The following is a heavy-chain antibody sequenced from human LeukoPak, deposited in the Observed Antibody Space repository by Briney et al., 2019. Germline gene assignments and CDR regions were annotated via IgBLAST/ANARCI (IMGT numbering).Heavy chain of an antibody. CDR1: GFTFNRNA. CDR2: IGGSGDKT. J-gene: IGHJ4*02. Sequence: GGSLRLSCAASGFTFNRNAISWVRQAPGKGLEWLSSIGGSGDKTFYADSVKGRFTISRDNSKNMVHLQMNSLTGEDTALYYCVRRGDVISGWGDHDFCGQGALVTVSS. CDR3: VRRGDVISGWGDHDF. D-gene: IGHD6-19*01. V-gene: IGHV3-23*01.